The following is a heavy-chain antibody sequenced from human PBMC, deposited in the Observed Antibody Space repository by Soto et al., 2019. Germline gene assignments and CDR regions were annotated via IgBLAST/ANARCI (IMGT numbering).Heavy chain of an antibody. D-gene: IGHD3-22*01. Sequence: LRLSCAASGFTFSSYSMHWFRQAPGKGLEWVAVISYDGSNKYYADSVKGRFTISRDNSKNTLYLQMNSLRAEDTAVYYCATYESNGYYYPPGVDPWGQGTLVTSPQ. CDR1: GFTFSSYS. V-gene: IGHV3-30-3*01. CDR3: ATYESNGYYYPPGVDP. J-gene: IGHJ5*02. CDR2: ISYDGSNK.